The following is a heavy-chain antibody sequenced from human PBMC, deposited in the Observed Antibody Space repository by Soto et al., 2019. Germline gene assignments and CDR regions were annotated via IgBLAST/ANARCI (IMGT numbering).Heavy chain of an antibody. V-gene: IGHV3-15*07. D-gene: IGHD6-19*01. CDR2: IKSKTDGGTT. CDR1: GFTFSNAW. CDR3: TTRVGVAGRYYYYGMDV. Sequence: GGSLRLSCAASGFTFSNAWMNWVRQAPGKGLEWVGRIKSKTDGGTTDYAAPVKGRFTISRDDSKNTLYLQMNSLKTEDTAVYYCTTRVGVAGRYYYYGMDVWGQGTTVTVSS. J-gene: IGHJ6*02.